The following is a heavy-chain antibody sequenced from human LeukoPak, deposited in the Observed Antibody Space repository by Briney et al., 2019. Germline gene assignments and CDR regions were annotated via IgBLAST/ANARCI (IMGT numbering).Heavy chain of an antibody. V-gene: IGHV1-18*01. CDR1: GYTFTSSG. CDR2: ISAYNGNT. J-gene: IGHJ5*02. Sequence: ASVKVSCKASGYTFTSSGISWVRQAPGQGLEWMGWISAYNGNTNYSQKLQGRVTMTTDTSTSTAYMELRSLRSDDTAVYYCASDSSPGRYFDWLLLNHWFDPWGQGTLVTVSS. CDR3: ASDSSPGRYFDWLLLNHWFDP. D-gene: IGHD3-9*01.